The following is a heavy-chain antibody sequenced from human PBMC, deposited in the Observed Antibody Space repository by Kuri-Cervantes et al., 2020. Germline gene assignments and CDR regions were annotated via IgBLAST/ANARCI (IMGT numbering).Heavy chain of an antibody. CDR1: GYTFTSYD. D-gene: IGHD3-10*01. CDR3: ARGKDGSGSYYQTPYGMDV. J-gene: IGHJ6*02. Sequence: ASVKVSCKASGYTFTSYDINWVRQATGQGLEWMGWISAYNGNTNYAQKLQGRVTMTTDTSTSTAYMELSSLRSEDTAVYYCARGKDGSGSYYQTPYGMDVWGQGTTVTVSS. V-gene: IGHV1-18*01. CDR2: ISAYNGNT.